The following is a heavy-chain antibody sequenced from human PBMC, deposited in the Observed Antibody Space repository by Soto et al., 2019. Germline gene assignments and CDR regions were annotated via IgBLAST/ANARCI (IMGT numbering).Heavy chain of an antibody. CDR3: ARSTRSSPYFDH. J-gene: IGHJ4*02. V-gene: IGHV5-51*01. Sequence: PGESRKISCPCSGYTFSNFWVGWVRQLPGQGLEWMGIIYPCDHETRYSPSFNGKVTISAEKSINTAYLQWNSLEASDSAFYFCARSTRSSPYFDHWGQAALVSVAS. CDR2: IYPCDHET. CDR1: GYTFSNFW. D-gene: IGHD6-13*01.